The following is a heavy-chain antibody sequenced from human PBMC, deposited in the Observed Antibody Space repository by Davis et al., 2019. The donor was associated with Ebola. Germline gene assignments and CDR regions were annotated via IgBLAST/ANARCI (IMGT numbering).Heavy chain of an antibody. J-gene: IGHJ5*02. CDR3: ARESDGYLSWFDP. CDR2: INPHSGGT. CDR1: GYTFTGHY. Sequence: ASVKVSCKASGYTFTGHYMHWVRQAPGQGLEWMGWINPHSGGTNYAQKFQGWVTMTRDTSISTAYMELSRLRSDDTAVYYCARESDGYLSWFDPWGQGTLVTVAS. V-gene: IGHV1-2*04. D-gene: IGHD2-2*03.